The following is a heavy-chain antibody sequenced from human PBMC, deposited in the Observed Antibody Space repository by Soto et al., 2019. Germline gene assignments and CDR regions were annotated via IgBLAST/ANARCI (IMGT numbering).Heavy chain of an antibody. CDR3: AKALSVGATTPFDY. CDR1: GFTFSSYG. Sequence: EVQLLESGGGLVQPGGSLRLSCAASGFTFSSYGMSWVRQAPGKGLEWVSAISGSGYSTYYADSVKGRFTISRDNSKNTLYLQMNSLRAEDTAVDYGAKALSVGATTPFDYWGQGTLVTVSS. J-gene: IGHJ4*02. V-gene: IGHV3-23*01. CDR2: ISGSGYST. D-gene: IGHD1-26*01.